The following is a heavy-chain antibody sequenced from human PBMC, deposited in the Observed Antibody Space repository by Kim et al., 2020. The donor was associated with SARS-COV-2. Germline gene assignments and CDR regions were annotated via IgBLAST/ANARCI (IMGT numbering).Heavy chain of an antibody. D-gene: IGHD3-22*01. V-gene: IGHV4-30-2*04. J-gene: IGHJ4*02. Sequence: KVRVTISVDTSKNQCSLKLSSVTAADTAVYYCARIFDYYDSSGYYHYFDYWGQGTLVTVSS. CDR3: ARIFDYYDSSGYYHYFDY.